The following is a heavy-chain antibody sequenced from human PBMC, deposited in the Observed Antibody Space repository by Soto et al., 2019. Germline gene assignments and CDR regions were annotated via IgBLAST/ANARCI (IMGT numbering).Heavy chain of an antibody. V-gene: IGHV4-34*01. J-gene: IGHJ4*02. CDR2: INHSGST. CDR1: GGSFSGYY. CDR3: ARRSCSSSFDY. Sequence: SETLSLTSAVYGGSFSGYYWSWIRQPPGKGLEWIGEINHSGSTNYNPSLKSRVTISVDTSKNQFSLKLSSVTAADTAVYYCARRSCSSSFDYWGLGTLVTVS. D-gene: IGHD6-6*01.